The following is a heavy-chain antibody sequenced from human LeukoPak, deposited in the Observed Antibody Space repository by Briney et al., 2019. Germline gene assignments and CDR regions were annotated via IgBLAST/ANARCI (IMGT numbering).Heavy chain of an antibody. CDR2: IYSGGST. Sequence: GGSLRLSCAASGFTFSSYAMSWVRQAPGKGLEWVSVIYSGGSTYYADSVKGRFTISRHNSKNTLYLQMNNLRAEDTAVYYCARGSPFTAMVIMSWGQGTLVTVSS. CDR3: ARGSPFTAMVIMS. CDR1: GFTFSSYA. V-gene: IGHV3-53*04. J-gene: IGHJ5*02. D-gene: IGHD5-18*01.